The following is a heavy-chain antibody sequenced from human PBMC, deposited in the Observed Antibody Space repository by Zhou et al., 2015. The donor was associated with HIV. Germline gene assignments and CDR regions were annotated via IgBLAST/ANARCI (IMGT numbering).Heavy chain of an antibody. CDR1: GGTFSSYA. Sequence: QVQLVQSGAEVKKPGSSVKVSCKASGGTFSSYAISWVRQAPGQGLEWMGWIHPNSGGTNYAQKFRGRVTITRDTSISTMYMELNSLTSDDTAVYFCARDHNWGPDYWGQGTLVTVSS. CDR3: ARDHNWGPDY. J-gene: IGHJ4*02. CDR2: IHPNSGGT. V-gene: IGHV1-2*02. D-gene: IGHD7-27*01.